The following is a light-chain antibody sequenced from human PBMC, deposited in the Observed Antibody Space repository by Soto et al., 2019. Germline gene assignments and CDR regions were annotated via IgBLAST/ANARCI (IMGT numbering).Light chain of an antibody. V-gene: IGLV2-8*01. CDR1: SSDVGAFNY. J-gene: IGLJ2*01. CDR3: SSYAGSNNVI. Sequence: QSALTQPPSASGSPGQSVTISCAGTSSDVGAFNYVSWYQQLPGKAPKLMIYEVSKRPSGVPDRFSGSKSGNTASLTVSGLQAEDEADYYGSSYAGSNNVIFGGGTKVTVL. CDR2: EVS.